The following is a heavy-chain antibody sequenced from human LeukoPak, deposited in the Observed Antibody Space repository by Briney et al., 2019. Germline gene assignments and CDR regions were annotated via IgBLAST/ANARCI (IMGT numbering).Heavy chain of an antibody. CDR2: IDIFSTTI. CDR1: GFTLSFYS. D-gene: IGHD1-1*01. J-gene: IGHJ4*02. V-gene: IGHV3-48*02. CDR3: ARDRGVTTRPRGYFDY. Sequence: PGGSLRLSCAASGFTLSFYSMNWVRQAPGKGLEWVSYIDIFSTTIYYADSVKGRFTVSRDSAKKSLYLQMNSLRDEDTAVYYCARDRGVTTRPRGYFDYWGQGTLVTVSS.